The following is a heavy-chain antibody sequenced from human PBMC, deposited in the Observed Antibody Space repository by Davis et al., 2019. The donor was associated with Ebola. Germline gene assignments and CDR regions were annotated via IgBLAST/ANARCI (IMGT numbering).Heavy chain of an antibody. CDR3: AREGRSGYSNWFDP. Sequence: MPSETLSLTCAVYGGSFSGYYWSWIRQPPGKGLEWIGEINHSGRTNYNPSLKSRVTISVDTSKNQFSLKMSSVTAAGTAVYYCAREGRSGYSNWFDPWGQGTLVTVSS. J-gene: IGHJ5*02. CDR1: GGSFSGYY. V-gene: IGHV4-34*01. CDR2: INHSGRT. D-gene: IGHD3-22*01.